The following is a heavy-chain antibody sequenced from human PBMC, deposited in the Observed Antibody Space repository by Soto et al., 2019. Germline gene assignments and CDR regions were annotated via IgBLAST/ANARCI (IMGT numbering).Heavy chain of an antibody. CDR3: ARDETRGSSSWYSSHYGMDV. D-gene: IGHD6-13*01. J-gene: IGHJ6*02. CDR2: IIPIFGTA. CDR1: GGTFSSYA. Sequence: QVQLVQSGAEVKKPGSSVKVSCKASGGTFSSYAISWVRQAPGQGLEWMGGIIPIFGTANYAQKFQGRVTITADESTSTAYMELSSRRSEDTAVYYCARDETRGSSSWYSSHYGMDVWGQGTTVTVSS. V-gene: IGHV1-69*01.